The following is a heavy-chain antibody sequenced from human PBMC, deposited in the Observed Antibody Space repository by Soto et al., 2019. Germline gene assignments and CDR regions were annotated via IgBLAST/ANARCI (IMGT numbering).Heavy chain of an antibody. CDR1: GYTFTGYD. D-gene: IGHD5-12*01. Sequence: ASVKVSCKXSGYTFTGYDMHWVRQAPGQGLEWMGWINPNSGGTNYAQKFQGRVTMTRDTSISTAYMELSRLRSDDTAVYYCALHSGYDQKDRPWGQGTLVTVSS. CDR3: ALHSGYDQKDRP. V-gene: IGHV1-2*02. J-gene: IGHJ5*02. CDR2: INPNSGGT.